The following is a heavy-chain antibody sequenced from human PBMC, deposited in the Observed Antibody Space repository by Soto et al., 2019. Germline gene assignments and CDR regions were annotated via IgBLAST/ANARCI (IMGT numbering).Heavy chain of an antibody. J-gene: IGHJ6*03. CDR1: GFTFSSYG. D-gene: IGHD4-4*01. V-gene: IGHV3-30*18. CDR3: AKDLQVSRIPSTVTTKSGYYYYYYMDV. CDR2: ISYDGSNK. Sequence: GGSLRLSCAASGFTFSSYGMHWVRQAPGKGLEWVAVISYDGSNKYYADSVKGRFTISRDNSNNTLYLQMNSLRAEDTAVYYCAKDLQVSRIPSTVTTKSGYYYYYYMDVWGKGTTVTVSS.